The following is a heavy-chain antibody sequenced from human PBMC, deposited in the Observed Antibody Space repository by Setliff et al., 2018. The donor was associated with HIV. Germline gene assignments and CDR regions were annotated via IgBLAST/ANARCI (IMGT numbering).Heavy chain of an antibody. Sequence: ASVKVSCKPSEYSFTSYDINWVRQATGQGLEWMGWLNPNSHNTGYAQKFQGRVAMTWDTSISTAYMVLSNLKSEDTAVYYCARGTYDSDYWGQGTLVTVSS. CDR3: ARGTYDSDY. D-gene: IGHD3-22*01. CDR2: LNPNSHNT. V-gene: IGHV1-8*01. CDR1: EYSFTSYD. J-gene: IGHJ4*02.